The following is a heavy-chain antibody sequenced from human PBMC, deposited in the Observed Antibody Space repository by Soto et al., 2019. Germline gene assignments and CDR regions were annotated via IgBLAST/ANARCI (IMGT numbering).Heavy chain of an antibody. Sequence: QITLKESGPTLVKPTQTLTLTCTFSGFSLSTTGVGVGWIRQPPGKALEWLALIYWYDDKRYSPSLKSRLTITEDPSKHQVVLTATHMDPVDTATYYCAHRLGSTVVNGENWFDPWGQGTLVTVSS. CDR2: IYWYDDK. D-gene: IGHD2-15*01. J-gene: IGHJ5*02. CDR1: GFSLSTTGVG. V-gene: IGHV2-5*01. CDR3: AHRLGSTVVNGENWFDP.